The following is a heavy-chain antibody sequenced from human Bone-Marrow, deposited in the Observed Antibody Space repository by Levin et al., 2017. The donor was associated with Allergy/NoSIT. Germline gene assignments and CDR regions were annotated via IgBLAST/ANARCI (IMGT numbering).Heavy chain of an antibody. J-gene: IGHJ5*02. CDR3: AGLGGP. CDR2: MHYSGST. CDR1: GGSISNSNYY. D-gene: IGHD3-16*01. V-gene: IGHV4-39*01. Sequence: PSETLSLTCTVSGGSISNSNYYWGWIRQPPGKGLEWIGTMHYSGSTYYNSSLKSRVTISVDTSKNQFSLKLSSVTAADTALYYCAGLGGPWGQGTLVTVSS.